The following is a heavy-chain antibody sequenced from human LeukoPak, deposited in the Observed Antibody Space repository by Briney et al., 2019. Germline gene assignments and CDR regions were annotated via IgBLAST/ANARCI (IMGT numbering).Heavy chain of an antibody. Sequence: GGSLRLSCAASGFTFSRYFLAWVRQAPGKGLEWVASIFAGSGTTHYADSVKGRFTISRDNSQNTLYIQMESLRVEDTAVYYCVKAQRGFDDFWSGYDYWGQGTLVTVSS. D-gene: IGHD3-3*01. CDR3: VKAQRGFDDFWSGYDY. J-gene: IGHJ4*02. V-gene: IGHV3-23*01. CDR2: IFAGSGTT. CDR1: GFTFSRYF.